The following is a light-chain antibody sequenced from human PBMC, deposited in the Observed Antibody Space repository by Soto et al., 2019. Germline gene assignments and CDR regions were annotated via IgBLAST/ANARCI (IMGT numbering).Light chain of an antibody. CDR1: QSVSSSY. V-gene: IGKV3-20*01. Sequence: EIVLTQSPGTLSLSPGERATLSCRASQSVSSSYLAWYQQRPGQAPKLLISGASSRATGVPDRFSGSGSGTDFTLTINRLEPEDFAVYYCQQYGNSPTTFGQGTKVEIK. CDR3: QQYGNSPTT. CDR2: GAS. J-gene: IGKJ1*01.